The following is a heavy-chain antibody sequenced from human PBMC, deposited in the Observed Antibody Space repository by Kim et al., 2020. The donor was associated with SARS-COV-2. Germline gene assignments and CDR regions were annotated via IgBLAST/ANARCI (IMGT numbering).Heavy chain of an antibody. V-gene: IGHV3-30-3*01. J-gene: IGHJ5*02. CDR1: GFTFSSYA. Sequence: GVSLRLSCAASGFTFSSYAMHWVRQAPGKGLEWVAVISYDGSNKYYADSVKGRFTISRDNSKNTLYLQMNSLRAEDTAVYYCARGRWELLYGFDPWGQGT. D-gene: IGHD1-26*01. CDR2: ISYDGSNK. CDR3: ARGRWELLYGFDP.